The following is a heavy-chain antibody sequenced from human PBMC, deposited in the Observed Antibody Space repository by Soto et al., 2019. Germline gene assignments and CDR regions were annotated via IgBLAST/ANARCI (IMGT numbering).Heavy chain of an antibody. CDR2: IYYSGST. J-gene: IGHJ6*03. CDR1: GGSISSYY. V-gene: IGHV4-59*01. CDR3: ARVTAFYDFWSGSLGGYYYYYMDV. Sequence: SETLSLTCTVSGGSISSYYWSWIRQPPGKGLKWIGYIYYSGSTNYNPSLKSRVTISVDTSKNQFSLKLSSVTAADTAVYYCARVTAFYDFWSGSLGGYYYYYMDVWGKGTTVTVSS. D-gene: IGHD3-3*01.